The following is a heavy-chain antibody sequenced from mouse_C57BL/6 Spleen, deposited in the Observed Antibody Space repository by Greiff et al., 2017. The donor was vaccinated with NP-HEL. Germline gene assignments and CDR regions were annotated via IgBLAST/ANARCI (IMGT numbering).Heavy chain of an antibody. CDR3: ARQDYYGSPYYAMDD. CDR2: ISSGGSYT. CDR1: GFTFSSYG. Sequence: EVQLVESGGDLVKPGGSLKLSCAASGFTFSSYGMSWVRQTPDKRLEWVATISSGGSYTYYPDSVKGRFTISRDNAKNTLYLQMSSLKSEDTAMYYCARQDYYGSPYYAMDDWGQGTSVTVSS. J-gene: IGHJ4*01. V-gene: IGHV5-6*01. D-gene: IGHD1-1*01.